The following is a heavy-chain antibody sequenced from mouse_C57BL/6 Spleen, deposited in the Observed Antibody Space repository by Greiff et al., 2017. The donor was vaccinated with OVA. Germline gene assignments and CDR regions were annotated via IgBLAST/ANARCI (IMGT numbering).Heavy chain of an antibody. Sequence: VKLQQSGAELVRPGASVTLSCKASGYTFTDYEMHWVKQTPVHGLEWIGAIAPETGGTAYNPKFKGKAILPADKSSSTAYMELRSLTSEDSSVYYCTTGKSYYFDYWGQGTTLTVSS. D-gene: IGHD4-1*01. J-gene: IGHJ2*01. CDR2: IAPETGGT. V-gene: IGHV1-15*01. CDR3: TTGKSYYFDY. CDR1: GYTFTDYE.